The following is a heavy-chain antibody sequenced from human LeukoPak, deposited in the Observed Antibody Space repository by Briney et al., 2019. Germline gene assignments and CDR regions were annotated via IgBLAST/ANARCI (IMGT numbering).Heavy chain of an antibody. V-gene: IGHV3-30*18. CDR2: ISYDGSNK. CDR3: AKDLEGMNVDTAMVIDY. J-gene: IGHJ4*02. Sequence: GGSLRLSCAAFGFTFSSYGMHWVRQAPGKGLEWVAVISYDGSNKYYADSVKGRFTISRDNSKNTLYLQMNSVRAEDTAVYYCAKDLEGMNVDTAMVIDYWGQGTLVTVSS. D-gene: IGHD5-18*01. CDR1: GFTFSSYG.